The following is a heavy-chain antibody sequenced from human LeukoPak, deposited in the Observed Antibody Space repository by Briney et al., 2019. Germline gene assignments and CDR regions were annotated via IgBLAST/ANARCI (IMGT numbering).Heavy chain of an antibody. CDR3: AGDKQSGSYQYYYYGMDV. CDR2: IIPIFGTA. Sequence: ASVTVSCTASGGTFSSYAISWVRQAPGQGLEWMGGIIPIFGTANYAQKFQGRVTITADESTSTAYMELSSLRSEDTAVYYCAGDKQSGSYQYYYYGMDVWGQGTTVTVSS. CDR1: GGTFSSYA. J-gene: IGHJ6*02. D-gene: IGHD1-26*01. V-gene: IGHV1-69*13.